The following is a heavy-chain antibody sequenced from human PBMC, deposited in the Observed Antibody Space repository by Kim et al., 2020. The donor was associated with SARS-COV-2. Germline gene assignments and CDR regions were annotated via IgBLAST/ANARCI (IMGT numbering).Heavy chain of an antibody. D-gene: IGHD1-1*01. V-gene: IGHV1-3*01. Sequence: ASVKVSCKASGYTLTSYAMHWVRQAPGQRLEWMGWINAGNGNTKYSQKFQGRVTITRDTSASTAYMELSSLRSEDTAVYYCARPRVSNWKTGAFDIWGQGTMVTVSS. CDR2: INAGNGNT. CDR1: GYTLTSYA. CDR3: ARPRVSNWKTGAFDI. J-gene: IGHJ3*02.